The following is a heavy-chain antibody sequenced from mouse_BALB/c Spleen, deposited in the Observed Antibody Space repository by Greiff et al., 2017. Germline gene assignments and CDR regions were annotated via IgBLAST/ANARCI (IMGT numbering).Heavy chain of an antibody. D-gene: IGHD1-1*01. V-gene: IGHV7-3*02. CDR1: GFTFTDYY. CDR2: IRNKANGYTT. J-gene: IGHJ4*01. Sequence: EVQLVESGGGLVQPGGSLRLSCATSGFTFTDYYMSWVRQPPGKALEWLGFIRNKANGYTTEYSASVKGRFTISRDNSQSILYLQMNTLRAEDSATYYCARGLLRTIGRDYYAMDYWGQGTSVTVSS. CDR3: ARGLLRTIGRDYYAMDY.